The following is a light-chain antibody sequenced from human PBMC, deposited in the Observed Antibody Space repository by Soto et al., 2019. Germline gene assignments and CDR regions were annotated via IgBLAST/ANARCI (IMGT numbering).Light chain of an antibody. CDR1: QSISSSY. J-gene: IGKJ1*01. CDR2: GAS. V-gene: IGKV3-20*01. Sequence: EIVLTQSPGTLSLSPGKRATLSCRASQSISSSYLAWYQPKPGQAPRVLIYGASNTATGIPDRFSGSGSGTDFTLTISRLEPEDFAVYYCQQYGSSGTFGQGTQVDIK. CDR3: QQYGSSGT.